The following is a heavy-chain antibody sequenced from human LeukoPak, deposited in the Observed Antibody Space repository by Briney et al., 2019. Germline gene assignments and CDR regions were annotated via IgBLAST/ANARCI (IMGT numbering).Heavy chain of an antibody. Sequence: GRSLRLSCAASGFTFSSYGMHWVRQAPGKGLEWVAVISYDGSNKYYADSVKGRFTISRDNSKNTLYLRMNSLRAEDTAVYYCAKPKIQGYSSKYNWFDPWGQGTLVTVSS. CDR2: ISYDGSNK. V-gene: IGHV3-30*18. J-gene: IGHJ5*02. D-gene: IGHD6-13*01. CDR1: GFTFSSYG. CDR3: AKPKIQGYSSKYNWFDP.